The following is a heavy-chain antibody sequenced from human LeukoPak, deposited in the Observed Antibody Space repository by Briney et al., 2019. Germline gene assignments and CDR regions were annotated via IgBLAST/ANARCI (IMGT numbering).Heavy chain of an antibody. Sequence: PGGSLRLSCAASGFTFSDFHMNWVRQAPGKGLEWVSHISRSSGSRYYAESVDGRFTISRDNSKNTLYLQMTSLRAEDTAVYYCAKTYVDTTFFDSWGQGTRVTVSS. J-gene: IGHJ4*02. CDR2: ISRSSGSR. CDR3: AKTYVDTTFFDS. V-gene: IGHV3-48*01. CDR1: GFTFSDFH. D-gene: IGHD5-18*01.